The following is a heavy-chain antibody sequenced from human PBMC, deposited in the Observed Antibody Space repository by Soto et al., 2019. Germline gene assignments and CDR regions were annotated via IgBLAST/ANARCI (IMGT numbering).Heavy chain of an antibody. Sequence: VASVKVSCKVSGYTLTELSMHWVRQAPGKGLEWMGGFDPEDGETIYAQKFQGRVTMTEDTSTDTAYMELSSLRSEDTAVYYCATDAGTSWDFDYWGQGTLVTVSS. CDR3: ATDAGTSWDFDY. CDR2: FDPEDGET. V-gene: IGHV1-24*01. D-gene: IGHD2-2*01. J-gene: IGHJ4*02. CDR1: GYTLTELS.